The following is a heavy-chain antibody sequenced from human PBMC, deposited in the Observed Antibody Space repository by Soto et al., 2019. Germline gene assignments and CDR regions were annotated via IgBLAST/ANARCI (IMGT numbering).Heavy chain of an antibody. CDR3: ARGILEWLPSSRRYYYYYMAV. CDR2: INSDGSST. D-gene: IGHD3-3*01. Sequence: EVQLVESGGGLVQPGGSLRLSCAASGFTFSSYWMHWVRQAPGKGLVWVSRINSDGSSTSYADSVKGRFTISRDNAKNTLYLQMNSLRAEDTAVYYCARGILEWLPSSRRYYYYYMAVWGKGTTVTVSS. V-gene: IGHV3-74*01. J-gene: IGHJ6*03. CDR1: GFTFSSYW.